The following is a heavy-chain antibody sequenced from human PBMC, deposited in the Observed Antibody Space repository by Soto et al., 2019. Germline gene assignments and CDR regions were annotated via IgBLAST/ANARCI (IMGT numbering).Heavy chain of an antibody. D-gene: IGHD6-6*01. CDR2: VYYSGST. CDR3: ARSSQPREGYGMDV. Sequence: SETLSLTCTVSGGSMSSGDYYWSWIRQSPGKGLEWIGYVYYSGSTYYKPSLKSRLSISVDTSRHHFSLKLSSVTAADTAVYFCARSSQPREGYGMDVWGRGTTVTVSS. J-gene: IGHJ6*02. CDR1: GGSMSSGDYY. V-gene: IGHV4-30-4*01.